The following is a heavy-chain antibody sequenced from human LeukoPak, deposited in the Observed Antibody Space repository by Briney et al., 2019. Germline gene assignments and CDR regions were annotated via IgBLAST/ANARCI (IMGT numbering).Heavy chain of an antibody. CDR3: AREYSGGYRDYFDF. CDR1: GFTFSNYG. J-gene: IGHJ4*02. CDR2: ISSSSSTI. Sequence: GGSLRLSCAASGFTFSNYGMNWVRQAPGKGLEWVSYISSSSSTIYYADSVKGRFTISRDNAKNSLYLQMNSLRDEDTAVYYCAREYSGGYRDYFDFWGQGTLVTVSS. V-gene: IGHV3-48*02. D-gene: IGHD3-22*01.